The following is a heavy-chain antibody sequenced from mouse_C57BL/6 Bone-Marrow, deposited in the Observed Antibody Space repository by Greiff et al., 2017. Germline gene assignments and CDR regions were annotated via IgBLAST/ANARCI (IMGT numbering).Heavy chain of an antibody. V-gene: IGHV5-2*01. J-gene: IGHJ2*01. CDR2: INSDGGST. D-gene: IGHD2-14*01. Sequence: EVMLVESGGGLVQPGESLKLSCESNEYEFPSHDMSWVRKTPEKRLELVAAINSDGGSTYYPDTMEGRFIISRDNTKKTLYLQMSSLRSEDTALYYCARPSTTREGFDYWGQGTTLTVSS. CDR1: EYEFPSHD. CDR3: ARPSTTREGFDY.